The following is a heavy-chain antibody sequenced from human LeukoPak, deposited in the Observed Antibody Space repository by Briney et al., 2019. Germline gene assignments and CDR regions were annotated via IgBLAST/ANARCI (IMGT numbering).Heavy chain of an antibody. Sequence: GGSLRLSCAASGFTFSSYEMNWVRQAPRKGLEWVSYISSSGSTIYYADSVKGRFTISRDNAKNSLYLQMNSLRAEDTAVYYCARDHSRSYAHDYWGQGTLVTVSS. J-gene: IGHJ4*02. V-gene: IGHV3-48*03. D-gene: IGHD2-2*01. CDR2: ISSSGSTI. CDR3: ARDHSRSYAHDY. CDR1: GFTFSSYE.